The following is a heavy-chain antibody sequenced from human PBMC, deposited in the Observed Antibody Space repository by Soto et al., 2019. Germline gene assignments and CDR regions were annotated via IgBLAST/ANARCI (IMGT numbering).Heavy chain of an antibody. J-gene: IGHJ5*02. V-gene: IGHV4-39*01. D-gene: IGHD5-18*01. CDR2: NSYSGST. CDR3: ARQIQLSLGWFDP. Sequence: SETLSLTCTVSGGSISSRSYYWGWIRQPPGKGLEWIGSNSYSGSTHYNPTLKKRVNISVDTSKKRFTQKIRSVTTADTAVFFCARQIQLSLGWFDPWGQGTLVTVS. CDR1: GGSISSRSYY.